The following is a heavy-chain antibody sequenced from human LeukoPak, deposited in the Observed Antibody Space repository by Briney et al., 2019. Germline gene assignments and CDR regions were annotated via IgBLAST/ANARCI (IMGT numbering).Heavy chain of an antibody. Sequence: ASVKVSCKASGYTFTSYGISWVRQAPGQGLEWMGWISAYNGNTNYAQKLQGRVTMTTDTSTSTAYMELRSLRSDDTAVYYYATTGVGATERRRIGAFDIWGQGTMVTVSS. J-gene: IGHJ3*02. CDR1: GYTFTSYG. CDR2: ISAYNGNT. V-gene: IGHV1-18*01. D-gene: IGHD1-26*01. CDR3: ATTGVGATERRRIGAFDI.